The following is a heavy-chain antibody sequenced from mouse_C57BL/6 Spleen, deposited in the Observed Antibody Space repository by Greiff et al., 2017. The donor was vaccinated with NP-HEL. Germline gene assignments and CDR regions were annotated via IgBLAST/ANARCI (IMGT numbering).Heavy chain of an antibody. V-gene: IGHV5-4*01. J-gene: IGHJ4*01. CDR1: GFTFSSYA. CDR3: ARDRGSSGYYAMDY. Sequence: EVQGVESGGGLVKPGGSLKLSCAASGFTFSSYAMSWVRQTPEKRLEWVATISDGGSYTYYPDNVKGRFTISRDNAKNNLYLQMSHLKSEDTAMYYCARDRGSSGYYAMDYWGQGTSVTVSS. CDR2: ISDGGSYT. D-gene: IGHD3-2*02.